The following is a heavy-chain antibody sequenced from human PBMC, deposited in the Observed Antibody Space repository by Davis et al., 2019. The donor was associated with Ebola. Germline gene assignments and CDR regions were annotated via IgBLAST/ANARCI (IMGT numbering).Heavy chain of an antibody. D-gene: IGHD6-19*01. J-gene: IGHJ4*02. V-gene: IGHV1-58*01. Sequence: SVKVSCKASGFTFTSSAVQWVRQARGQRLEWIGWIVVGSGNTNYAQKFQERVTITRDMSTSTAYMELSSLRSEDTAVYYCARGFIAVAGNFDYWGQGTLVTVSS. CDR2: IVVGSGNT. CDR1: GFTFTSSA. CDR3: ARGFIAVAGNFDY.